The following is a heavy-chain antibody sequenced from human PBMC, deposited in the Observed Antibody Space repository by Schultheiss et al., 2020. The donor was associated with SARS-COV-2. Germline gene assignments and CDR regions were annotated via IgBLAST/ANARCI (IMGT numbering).Heavy chain of an antibody. J-gene: IGHJ3*01. CDR1: GGSFRGYY. V-gene: IGHV4-34*01. CDR2: INHSGST. Sequence: SETLSLTCAVYGGSFRGYYWSWIRQPPGKGLEWIGEINHSGSTNYNPSLKSRVTISVDTSKNQFSLKLSSVTAADTAVYYCARDRIYYDSSGWRRRTFDVWGQGTMVTVSS. CDR3: ARDRIYYDSSGWRRRTFDV. D-gene: IGHD3-22*01.